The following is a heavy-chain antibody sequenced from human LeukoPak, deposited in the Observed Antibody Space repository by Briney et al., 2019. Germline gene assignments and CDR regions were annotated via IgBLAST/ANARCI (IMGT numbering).Heavy chain of an antibody. CDR2: VNSDGSST. V-gene: IGHV3-74*01. J-gene: IGHJ4*02. D-gene: IGHD1-14*01. Sequence: GGSLRLSCAASGFTFSSYWMHWVRQAPGKGLVWVSRVNSDGSSTTYADSVKGRFTISRDNSKNTLYLQMNSLRAEDTAVYYCARGGGISFDYWGQGTLVTVSS. CDR3: ARGGGISFDY. CDR1: GFTFSSYW.